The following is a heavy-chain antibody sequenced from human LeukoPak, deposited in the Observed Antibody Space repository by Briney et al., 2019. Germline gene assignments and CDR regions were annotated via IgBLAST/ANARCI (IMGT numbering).Heavy chain of an antibody. CDR1: GFTFSNYN. V-gene: IGHV3-21*01. J-gene: IGHJ4*02. Sequence: GGSLRLSCAAPGFTFSNYNMNWVRQAPGKGLEWISSITSTSSYKFYADSVKGRFTISRDNSKNTLYLQMNSLRAEDTAVYYCARDGGGSSGYIDYWGQGTLVTVSS. CDR2: ITSTSSYK. D-gene: IGHD6-19*01. CDR3: ARDGGGSSGYIDY.